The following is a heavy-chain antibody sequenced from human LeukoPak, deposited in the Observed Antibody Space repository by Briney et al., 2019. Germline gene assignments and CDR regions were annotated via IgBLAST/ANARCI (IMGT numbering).Heavy chain of an antibody. J-gene: IGHJ4*02. CDR2: ISSSGSTI. D-gene: IGHD6-19*01. CDR1: GFTFSDYY. Sequence: GGSLRLSCAASGFTFSDYYMSWIRQAPGKGLEWVSYISSSGSTIYYADSVKGRFTISRDNARNSVYLQMNSLRAEDTAVYYCARERYYSGWSEGKAIIYWGQGTLVTVSS. V-gene: IGHV3-11*04. CDR3: ARERYYSGWSEGKAIIY.